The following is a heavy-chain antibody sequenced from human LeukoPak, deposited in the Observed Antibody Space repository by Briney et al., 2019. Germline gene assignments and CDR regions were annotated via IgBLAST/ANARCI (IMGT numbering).Heavy chain of an antibody. CDR3: ARATTVVDPFDY. V-gene: IGHV1-3*01. CDR1: GYTFTSYA. D-gene: IGHD4-23*01. Sequence: ASVKVSCKASGYTFTSYAMHWVRQAPGQRLEWMGWTNAGNGNTKYSQKFQGRVTITRDTSASTAYLELSSLRSEDTAVYYCARATTVVDPFDYWGQGTLVTVSS. J-gene: IGHJ4*02. CDR2: TNAGNGNT.